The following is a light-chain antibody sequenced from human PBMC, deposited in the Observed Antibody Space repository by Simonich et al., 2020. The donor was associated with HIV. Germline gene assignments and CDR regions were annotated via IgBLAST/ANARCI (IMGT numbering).Light chain of an antibody. CDR2: DVT. Sequence: QSALTQPRSVSGSPGQSVTISCTGTSSDASDYKYVSWYQQHPGKAPKLMMYDVTQRPAGVPDRFSGSNSGNTASLTISGLRAEDEADYYCCSYEANYTGVFGGGTKLTFL. CDR1: SSDASDYKY. J-gene: IGLJ2*01. V-gene: IGLV2-11*01. CDR3: CSYEANYTGV.